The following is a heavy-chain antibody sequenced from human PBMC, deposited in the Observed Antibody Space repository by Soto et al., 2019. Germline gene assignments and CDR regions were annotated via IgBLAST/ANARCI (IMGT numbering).Heavy chain of an antibody. Sequence: SETLSLTCTVSGVSITSHYWSWIRQSPGKGLERIAYMHHSGSTNYNPSLKSRVTVSIDTSKSQVSLRLSSVTAADTAVYYCARVPDRWGQGTLVTVSS. J-gene: IGHJ5*02. CDR2: MHHSGST. CDR3: ARVPDR. CDR1: GVSITSHY. D-gene: IGHD2-2*01. V-gene: IGHV4-59*08.